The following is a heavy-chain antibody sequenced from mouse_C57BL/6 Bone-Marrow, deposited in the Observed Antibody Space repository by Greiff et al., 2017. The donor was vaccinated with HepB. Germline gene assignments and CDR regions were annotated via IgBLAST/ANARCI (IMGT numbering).Heavy chain of an antibody. V-gene: IGHV1-81*01. Sequence: VMLVESGAELARPGASVKLSCKASGYTFTSYGISWVKQRTGQGLEWIGEIYPRSGNTYYNEKFKGKATLTADKSSSTAYMELRSLTSEDSAVYFCARSGYYYAPRGGQGTSVTVSS. CDR1: GYTFTSYG. CDR3: ARSGYYYAPR. CDR2: IYPRSGNT. D-gene: IGHD1-1*01. J-gene: IGHJ4*01.